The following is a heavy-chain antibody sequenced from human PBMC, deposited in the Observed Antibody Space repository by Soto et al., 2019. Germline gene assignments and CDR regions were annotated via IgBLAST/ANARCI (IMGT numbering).Heavy chain of an antibody. CDR3: AKYSDYDFWSGTNFDY. CDR1: GFTFSSYA. J-gene: IGHJ4*02. CDR2: ISGSGGST. D-gene: IGHD3-3*01. Sequence: GGSLRLSCAASGFTFSSYAMSWVRQAPGKGLEWVSAISGSGGSTYYADSVKGRFTISRDNSKNTLYLQMNSLRAEDTAVYYCAKYSDYDFWSGTNFDYWGQGTLVTVSS. V-gene: IGHV3-23*01.